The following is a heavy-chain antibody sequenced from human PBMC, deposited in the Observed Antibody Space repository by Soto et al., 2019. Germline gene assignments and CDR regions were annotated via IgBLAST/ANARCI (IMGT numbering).Heavy chain of an antibody. V-gene: IGHV3-23*01. CDR2: ISGTGRVT. CDR3: AKDVHYDMVTGIEYFHH. CDR1: EFTFSSYA. D-gene: IGHD2-21*02. Sequence: EVQLLESGGGLVQPGGSLKLSCAAPEFTFSSYAMSWVRQAPGKWLEWVSGISGTGRVTNYAESVKGRFTISRDNPKRTLFLQMNSLRPEDTAGYYYAKDVHYDMVTGIEYFHHWGQGTLVTVSS. J-gene: IGHJ1*01.